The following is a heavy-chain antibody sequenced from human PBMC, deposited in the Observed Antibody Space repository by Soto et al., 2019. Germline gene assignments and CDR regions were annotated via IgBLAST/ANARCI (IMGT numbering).Heavy chain of an antibody. CDR3: AKDRVPLTMIVVVPSTGGYFDL. CDR2: ISGSGGST. D-gene: IGHD3-22*01. Sequence: EVQLLESGGGLVQPGGSLRLSCAASGFTFSSYAMSWVRQAPGKGLEWVSAISGSGGSTYYADSVKGRFTISRDNSKNTRYLQMNSLRAEDTAVYYCAKDRVPLTMIVVVPSTGGYFDLWGRGTLVTVSS. CDR1: GFTFSSYA. J-gene: IGHJ2*01. V-gene: IGHV3-23*01.